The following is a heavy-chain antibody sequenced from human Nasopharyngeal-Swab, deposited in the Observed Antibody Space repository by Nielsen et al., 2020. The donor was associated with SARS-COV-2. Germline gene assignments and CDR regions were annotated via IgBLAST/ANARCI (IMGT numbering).Heavy chain of an antibody. Sequence: SETLSLTCAISGDSVSSSSDAWNWIRQSPSRGLEWLGRTYYRSKWYNDYAVSVKSRITINPDTSKNQFSLHLNSVTPEDTAVYYCARARGAYGDYYYYYYTDVWGKGTTVTVSS. CDR2: TYYRSKWYN. V-gene: IGHV6-1*01. CDR1: GDSVSSSSDA. J-gene: IGHJ6*03. CDR3: ARARGAYGDYYYYYYTDV. D-gene: IGHD4-17*01.